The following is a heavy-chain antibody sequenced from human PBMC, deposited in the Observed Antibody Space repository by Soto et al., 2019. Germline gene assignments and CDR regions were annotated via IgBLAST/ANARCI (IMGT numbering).Heavy chain of an antibody. D-gene: IGHD3-22*01. CDR2: ISGSGGST. J-gene: IGHJ4*02. CDR1: GFTFSSYA. CDR3: AKVGGYDSSGYPADY. V-gene: IGHV3-23*01. Sequence: EVQLLESGGGLVQPGGSLRLSCAASGFTFSSYAMSWDRQAPGKGLEWVSAISGSGGSTYYADSVKGRFTISRDNSKNTLYLQMNSLRAEDTAVYYCAKVGGYDSSGYPADYWGQGTLVTVSS.